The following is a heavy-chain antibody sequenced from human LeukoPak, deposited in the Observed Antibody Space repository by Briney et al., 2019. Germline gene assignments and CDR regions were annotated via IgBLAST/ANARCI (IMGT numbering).Heavy chain of an antibody. CDR3: ARDPLRGPTRPGLGRHWYFDL. CDR1: GGSFSGYY. D-gene: IGHD3-16*01. Sequence: SETLSLTCAVYGGSFSGYYWSWIRQPPGKGLEWIGEINHSGSTNYNPSLKSRVTISVDTSKNQFSLKLSSVTAADTAVYYCARDPLRGPTRPGLGRHWYFDLWGRGTLVTVSS. V-gene: IGHV4-34*01. J-gene: IGHJ2*01. CDR2: INHSGST.